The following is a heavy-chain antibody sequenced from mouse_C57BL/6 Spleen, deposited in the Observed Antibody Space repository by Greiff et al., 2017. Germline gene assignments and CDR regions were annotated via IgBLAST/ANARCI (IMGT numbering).Heavy chain of an antibody. V-gene: IGHV1-64*01. Sequence: QVQLQQPGAELVKPGASVKLSCKASGYTFTSYWMHWVKQRPGQGLEWIGMIHPNSGSTNYNEKFKSKATLTVDKSSSTAYMQLSSLTSEDSAVYYCARTRDYYGSSCYFDYWGQGTTLTVSS. CDR1: GYTFTSYW. D-gene: IGHD1-1*01. J-gene: IGHJ2*01. CDR2: IHPNSGST. CDR3: ARTRDYYGSSCYFDY.